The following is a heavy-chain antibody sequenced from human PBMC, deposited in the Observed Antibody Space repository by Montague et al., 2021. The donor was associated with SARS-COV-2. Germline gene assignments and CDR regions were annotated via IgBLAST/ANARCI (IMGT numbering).Heavy chain of an antibody. CDR3: ARDLKTAYGDF. CDR2: IWFDGNNK. CDR1: GFAFRGYA. D-gene: IGHD4-17*01. J-gene: IGHJ4*02. V-gene: IGHV3-33*08. Sequence: SLRLSLSASGFAFRGYATHWFRQAPGKGLEWVAVIWFDGNNKYYADSVTGRFTISRDNSKNTLDLQMNSLRVEDTAIYYCARDLKTAYGDFWGQGTLVTVSS.